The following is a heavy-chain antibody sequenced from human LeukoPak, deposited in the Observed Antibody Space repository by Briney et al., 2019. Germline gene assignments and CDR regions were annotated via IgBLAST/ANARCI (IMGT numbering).Heavy chain of an antibody. J-gene: IGHJ3*02. CDR3: ARGRPDYNWNDVSDAFDI. Sequence: SSETLSLTCTVSGGSISSGSYYWSWIRQPAGKGLEWIGHIYTSGGTNYNPSLKSRVTISVDTSKNQFSLKLSSVTAADTAVYYCARGRPDYNWNDVSDAFDIWGQGTMVTVSS. V-gene: IGHV4-61*09. D-gene: IGHD1-20*01. CDR1: GGSISSGSYY. CDR2: IYTSGGT.